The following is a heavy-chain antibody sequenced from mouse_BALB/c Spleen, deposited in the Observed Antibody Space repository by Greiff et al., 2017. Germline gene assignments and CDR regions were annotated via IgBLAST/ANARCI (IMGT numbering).Heavy chain of an antibody. CDR1: GFTFSSYG. CDR2: ISSGGSYT. D-gene: IGHD1-1*01. Sequence: EVKVVESGGDLVKPGGSLKLSCAASGFTFSSYGMSWVRQTPDKRLEWVATISSGGSYTYYPDSVKGRFTISRDNAKNTLYLQMSSLKSEDTAMYYCARHDGSSYRNYYAMDYWGQGTSVTVSS. CDR3: ARHDGSSYRNYYAMDY. J-gene: IGHJ4*01. V-gene: IGHV5-6*01.